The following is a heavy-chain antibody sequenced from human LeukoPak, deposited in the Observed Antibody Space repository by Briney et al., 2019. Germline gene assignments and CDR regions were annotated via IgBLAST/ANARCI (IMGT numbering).Heavy chain of an antibody. J-gene: IGHJ6*02. CDR3: ARATEYYDFWSGYYFSGMDV. CDR2: INSDGSST. Sequence: PGGSLRLSCAASGFTFSDHYMDWVRQAPGKGLVWVSRINSDGSSTSYADSVKGRFTISRDNAKNTLYLQMNSLRVEDTAVYYCARATEYYDFWSGYYFSGMDVWGQGTTVTVSS. V-gene: IGHV3-74*01. D-gene: IGHD3-3*01. CDR1: GFTFSDHY.